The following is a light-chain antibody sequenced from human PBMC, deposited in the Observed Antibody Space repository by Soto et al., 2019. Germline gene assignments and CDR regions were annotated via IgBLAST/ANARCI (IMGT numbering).Light chain of an antibody. CDR2: DTS. V-gene: IGKV3-15*01. CDR3: QQYIDWPPGT. J-gene: IGKJ1*01. CDR1: QSVSSS. Sequence: EIVVTQSPATLSVSPGERVTLSCRASQSVSSSLAWYQQRPGQAPRLLIYDTSTRAAGISARFSGSGSGTEFTLTISSLQSEDFAVYYCQQYIDWPPGTFGYGTAVEIK.